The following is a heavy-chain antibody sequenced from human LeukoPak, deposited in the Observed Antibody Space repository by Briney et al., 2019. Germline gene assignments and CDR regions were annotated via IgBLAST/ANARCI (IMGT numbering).Heavy chain of an antibody. D-gene: IGHD3-10*01. J-gene: IGHJ5*02. CDR1: GGSISRYY. V-gene: IGHV4-38-2*02. CDR2: IYHSGST. Sequence: SETLSLTCTVSGGSISRYYWGWIRQPPGKGLEWIGSIYHSGSTYYNPSLKSRVTISVDTSKNQFSLKLSSVTAADTAVYYCARAPVLLWFGEFSSQSLFDPWGQGTLVTVSS. CDR3: ARAPVLLWFGEFSSQSLFDP.